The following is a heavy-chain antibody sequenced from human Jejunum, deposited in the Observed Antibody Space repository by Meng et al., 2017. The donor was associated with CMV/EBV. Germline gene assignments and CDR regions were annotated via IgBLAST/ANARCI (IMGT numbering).Heavy chain of an antibody. D-gene: IGHD3-16*01. CDR3: ARDGPWAWGGSDY. CDR1: GFTFGNDY. V-gene: IGHV1-46*01. CDR2: ISASGGNT. J-gene: IGHJ4*02. Sequence: QVQLVQSGADVKKPGASVRISCKASGFTFGNDYFHWVRQAPGQGLEWMGVISASGGNTGYGQKFQGRVIMTRDTSTGTVYMDLSGLRSEDTAIYYCARDGPWAWGGSDYWGQGTLVTVSS.